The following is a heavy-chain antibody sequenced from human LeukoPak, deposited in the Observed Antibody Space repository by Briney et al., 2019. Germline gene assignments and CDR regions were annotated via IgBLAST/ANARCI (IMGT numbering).Heavy chain of an antibody. CDR1: GYTFTSYD. D-gene: IGHD6-13*01. Sequence: ASVKVSCKASGYTFTSYDINWVRQATGQGHEWMGWMNPNSGNTGYAQKFQGRVTMTRNTSISTAYMELSSLRSEDTAVYYCARVASAAGKGRFDPWGQGTLVTVSS. V-gene: IGHV1-8*01. J-gene: IGHJ5*02. CDR3: ARVASAAGKGRFDP. CDR2: MNPNSGNT.